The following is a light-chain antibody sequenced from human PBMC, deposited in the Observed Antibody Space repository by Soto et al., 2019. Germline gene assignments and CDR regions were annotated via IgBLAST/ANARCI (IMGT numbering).Light chain of an antibody. CDR3: QQYNNWPLT. CDR2: RAS. J-gene: IGKJ4*01. V-gene: IGKV1-5*03. CDR1: QTVRGR. Sequence: DIQMTQSPSTLSGSVGDRVTLTCRASQTVRGRLAWYQQKPGKAPKLLIYRASSLQSGIPARFSGIGSGTDFTLTISSLQSEDFTVYYCQQYNNWPLTFGGGTKVDIK.